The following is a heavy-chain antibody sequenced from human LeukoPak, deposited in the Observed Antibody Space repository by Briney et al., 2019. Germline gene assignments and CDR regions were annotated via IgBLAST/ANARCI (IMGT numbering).Heavy chain of an antibody. V-gene: IGHV4-34*01. Sequence: PSETLSLTCAVYGGSFSGYYWSWIRQPPGKGLEWIGEMNHSGSTNYNPSLKSRVTISADTSKEQFSLKLSSVTAADTAVYYCARAQGRLVPPAYWGQGTLVTVSS. CDR3: ARAQGRLVPPAY. CDR1: GGSFSGYY. J-gene: IGHJ4*02. D-gene: IGHD6-19*01. CDR2: MNHSGST.